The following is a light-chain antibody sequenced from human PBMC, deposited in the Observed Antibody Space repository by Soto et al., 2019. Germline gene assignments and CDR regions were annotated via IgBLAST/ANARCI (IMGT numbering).Light chain of an antibody. CDR2: NVR. V-gene: IGLV2-14*01. CDR3: SSYTNSGTVL. Sequence: QSALTQPASVSGSPGQSITISCTGTSSDVGGYDYVSWYQQYAGKAPKLTIYNVRNRPSGVSNRFSGSKSGNTASLTISGLHPEDEADYFCSSYTNSGTVLFGGGTKVTVL. CDR1: SSDVGGYDY. J-gene: IGLJ2*01.